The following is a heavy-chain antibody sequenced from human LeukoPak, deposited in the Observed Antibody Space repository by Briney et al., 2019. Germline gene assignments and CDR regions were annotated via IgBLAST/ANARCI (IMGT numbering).Heavy chain of an antibody. CDR1: GGSISSYY. D-gene: IGHD3-22*01. J-gene: IGHJ4*02. CDR2: IYTSGST. CDR3: ARHVPVQYYYDSSGSLDY. V-gene: IGHV4-4*09. Sequence: PSETLSLTCTVSGGSISSYYWSWIRQPPGKGLEWIGYIYTSGSTNYNPSLKSRVTISVDTSKNQFSLKLSSVTAADTAVYYCARHVPVQYYYDSSGSLDYRGQGTLVTVSS.